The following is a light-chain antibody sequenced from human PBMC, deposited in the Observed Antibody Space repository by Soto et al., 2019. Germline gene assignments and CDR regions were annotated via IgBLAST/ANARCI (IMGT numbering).Light chain of an antibody. V-gene: IGKV3-20*01. CDR1: QSVSSSY. CDR2: GPS. CDR3: QQYGSSPVYT. J-gene: IGKJ2*01. Sequence: EIVLTQSPGTLSLSPGERATLSCRASQSVSSSYLAWYQQKPGQAPRLLIYGPSSRATGIPDRFSGSGSGTDFTLTISRLEPEALAVYYCQQYGSSPVYTFGQGTKLEIK.